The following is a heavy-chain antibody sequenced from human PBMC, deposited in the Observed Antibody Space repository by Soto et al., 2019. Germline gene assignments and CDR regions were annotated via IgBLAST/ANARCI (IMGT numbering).Heavy chain of an antibody. CDR3: ARYYCGTNSCHGWFAP. V-gene: IGHV1-2*02. J-gene: IGHJ5*02. Sequence: QVQLVQSGAEVKKPGASVKVSCKASGYTFNDYYIYWVRQAPGQGLEWMGWINPDSGGTNYAQNFQGRVTMTRDTSSSTAFMDLTRLTSDDTAVYYSARYYCGTNSCHGWFAPWGQGTLVTVSS. CDR2: INPDSGGT. CDR1: GYTFNDYY. D-gene: IGHD2-2*01.